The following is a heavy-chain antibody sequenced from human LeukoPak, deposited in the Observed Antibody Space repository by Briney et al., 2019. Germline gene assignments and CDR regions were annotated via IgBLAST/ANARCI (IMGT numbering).Heavy chain of an antibody. V-gene: IGHV3-23*01. D-gene: IGHD3-10*01. J-gene: IGHJ4*02. CDR3: ARDSGSGSYSGY. CDR2: ISSSDGAT. CDR1: GFPFRNYA. Sequence: GGSLRLSCAASGFPFRNYAMSWVRQAPGKALEWVSGISSSDGATHYADSVKGRFTISRDNAKNTLYLQMNSLRAEDTAVYYCARDSGSGSYSGYWGQGTLVTVSS.